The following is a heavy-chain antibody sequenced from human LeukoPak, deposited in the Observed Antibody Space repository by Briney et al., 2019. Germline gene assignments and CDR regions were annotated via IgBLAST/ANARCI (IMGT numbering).Heavy chain of an antibody. CDR1: GFTFSSYA. V-gene: IGHV3-33*08. J-gene: IGHJ3*02. Sequence: GGSLRLSCAASGFTFSSYAMSWVRQAPGKGLEWVAVIWYDGSNKYYADSVKGRFTISRDNSKNTLYLQMNSLRAEDTAVYYCARDITMIVVVRSNAFDIWGQGTMVTVSS. CDR2: IWYDGSNK. CDR3: ARDITMIVVVRSNAFDI. D-gene: IGHD3-22*01.